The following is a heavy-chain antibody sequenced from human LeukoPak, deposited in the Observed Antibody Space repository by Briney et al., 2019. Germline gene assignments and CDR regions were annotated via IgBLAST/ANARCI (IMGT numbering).Heavy chain of an antibody. V-gene: IGHV4-38-2*02. CDR2: INHSGST. CDR1: GSSISSGHY. CDR3: ARRGPAARAVGWFDP. J-gene: IGHJ5*02. D-gene: IGHD2-2*01. Sequence: SETLSLTCTVSGSSISSGHYWGWLRPPPGKGLEWIGEINHSGSTNYNPSLKSRVTISVDTSKNQFSLKLSSVTAADTAVYYCARRGPAARAVGWFDPWGQGTLVTVSS.